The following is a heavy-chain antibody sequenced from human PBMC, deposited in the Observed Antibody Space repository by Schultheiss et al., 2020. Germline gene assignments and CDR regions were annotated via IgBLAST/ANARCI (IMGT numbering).Heavy chain of an antibody. CDR2: IYSGGGT. CDR1: GFTVSNNY. V-gene: IGHV3-53*01. Sequence: GGSLRLSCAASGFTVSNNYMSWVRQAPGKGLEWVSVIYSGGGTNYADSVKDRFTISRDNSKNTLYLQMNSLRAEDTAVYYCARERDTAMVRYFDLWGRGTLVTVSS. D-gene: IGHD5-18*01. J-gene: IGHJ2*01. CDR3: ARERDTAMVRYFDL.